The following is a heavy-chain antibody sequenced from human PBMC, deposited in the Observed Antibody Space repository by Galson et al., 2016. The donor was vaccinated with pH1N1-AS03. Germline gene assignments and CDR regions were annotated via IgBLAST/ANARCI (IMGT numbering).Heavy chain of an antibody. D-gene: IGHD3-16*01. CDR2: IKQDGSEK. V-gene: IGHV3-7*03. CDR3: AREPWGSTQGEY. J-gene: IGHJ4*02. CDR1: GFTFSSYW. Sequence: SLRLSCAASGFTFSSYWMSWVRQAPGKGLEWVANIKQDGSEKCYVDSVKGRFTTSRDNAKNSLYLQMNSLRVEDTAVYYCAREPWGSTQGEYWGQGTLVTVSS.